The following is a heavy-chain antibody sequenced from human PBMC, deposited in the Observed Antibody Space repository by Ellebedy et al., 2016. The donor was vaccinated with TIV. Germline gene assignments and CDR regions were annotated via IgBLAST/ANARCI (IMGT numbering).Heavy chain of an antibody. Sequence: GESLKISCAASGFIFSSYVMHWVRQAPGSGLEWLALISHDGTNKHYADSVKDRCTISRDDSKNTLFLQMDSLRAEGTAIYYCAREKGSSGSAGWFDPWGQGTLVTVSS. CDR3: AREKGSSGSAGWFDP. CDR1: GFIFSSYV. D-gene: IGHD3-22*01. J-gene: IGHJ5*02. V-gene: IGHV3-30-3*01. CDR2: ISHDGTNK.